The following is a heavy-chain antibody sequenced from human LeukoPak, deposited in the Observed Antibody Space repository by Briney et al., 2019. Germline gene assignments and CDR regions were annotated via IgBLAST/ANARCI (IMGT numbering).Heavy chain of an antibody. V-gene: IGHV3-23*01. D-gene: IGHD2-2*01. J-gene: IGHJ5*02. Sequence: GGSLRLSCEASGFTFASYAMNWVRQAPGKGLEWVSSISATDGSTYYAYSVRGRFTISRDNTKNTLFLQMSSLRAEDTALYYCVACSSASCYGDRFDPWGQGTLVTVSS. CDR3: VACSSASCYGDRFDP. CDR2: ISATDGST. CDR1: GFTFASYA.